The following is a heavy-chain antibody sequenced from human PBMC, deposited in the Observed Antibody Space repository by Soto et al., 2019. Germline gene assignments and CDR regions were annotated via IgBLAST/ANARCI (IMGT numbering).Heavy chain of an antibody. CDR2: IYPGDSDT. CDR3: AREYYYDSSGESWFDP. Sequence: GESLKISCKGSGYSFTSYWIGWVRQMPGKGLEWMGIIYPGDSDTRYSPSFQGQVTISADKSISTAYLQWSSLKASDTAMYYCAREYYYDSSGESWFDPWGQGTLVTVSS. J-gene: IGHJ5*02. D-gene: IGHD3-22*01. CDR1: GYSFTSYW. V-gene: IGHV5-51*01.